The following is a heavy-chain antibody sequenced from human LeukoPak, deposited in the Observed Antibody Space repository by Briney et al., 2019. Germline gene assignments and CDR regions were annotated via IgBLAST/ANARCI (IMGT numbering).Heavy chain of an antibody. J-gene: IGHJ4*02. Sequence: GGSLRLSCAASGFTFSSYAMSWVRQAPGKGLEWVSAISGSGGSTYYADSVKGRFTISRDNSKNTLYLQMDSLRAEDTAVYYCANRGYSYGVDYWGQGTLVTVSS. D-gene: IGHD5-18*01. CDR1: GFTFSSYA. V-gene: IGHV3-23*01. CDR2: ISGSGGST. CDR3: ANRGYSYGVDY.